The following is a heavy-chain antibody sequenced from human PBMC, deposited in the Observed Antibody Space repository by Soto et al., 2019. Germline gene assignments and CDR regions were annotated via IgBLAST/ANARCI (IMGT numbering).Heavy chain of an antibody. V-gene: IGHV2-70*18. J-gene: IGHJ4*02. CDR2: IHYGGNA. CDR3: AHTYETSWRNFGY. CDR1: DGSINAYNLF. Sequence: TLSLTYTVADGSINAYNLFWAWVRQPPGTGLEWIASIHYGGNAYYSPSLRSRLTITKDTSKNQVVLTVANVDPVDTATYYCAHTYETSWRNFGYWAQGIQVTVSS. D-gene: IGHD5-18*01.